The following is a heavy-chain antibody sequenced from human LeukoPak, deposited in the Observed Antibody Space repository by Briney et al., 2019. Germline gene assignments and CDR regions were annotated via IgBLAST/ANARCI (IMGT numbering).Heavy chain of an antibody. Sequence: SETLSLTCTVSGGSISSSSYYWSWIRQPPGKGLEWIGSIYYSGSTYYNPSLKSRVTISVDTSKNQFSLKLSSVTAADTAVYYCARQGGSGYYFSFDYWGQGTLVTVSS. D-gene: IGHD3-22*01. CDR1: GGSISSSSYY. CDR3: ARQGGSGYYFSFDY. J-gene: IGHJ4*02. CDR2: IYYSGST. V-gene: IGHV4-39*01.